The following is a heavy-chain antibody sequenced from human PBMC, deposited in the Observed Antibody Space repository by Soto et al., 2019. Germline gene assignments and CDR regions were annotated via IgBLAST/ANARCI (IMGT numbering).Heavy chain of an antibody. CDR1: CFTFSSFW. Sequence: GGSVRLSCAASCFTFSSFWMHWVRQAPGKGLVWVSRINSNGSSTSYADSVNGRCTISRDNAKNTLYLQMKSLRAEDTAVYYCARGGNPRSYYDIFTGYRPPFDYCGQGT. CDR2: INSNGSST. CDR3: ARGGNPRSYYDIFTGYRPPFDY. V-gene: IGHV3-74*01. J-gene: IGHJ4*02. D-gene: IGHD3-9*01.